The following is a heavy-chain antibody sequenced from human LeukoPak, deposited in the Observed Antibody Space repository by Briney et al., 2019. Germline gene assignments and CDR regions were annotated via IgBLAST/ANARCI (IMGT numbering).Heavy chain of an antibody. J-gene: IGHJ4*02. D-gene: IGHD2-8*01. V-gene: IGHV3-23*01. CDR1: GFTFSSYA. CDR2: ISGSGGST. CDR3: AKSGYCTNGVCHMGVDY. Sequence: GGSLRLSCAASGFTFSSYAMSWVRQAPGKGLEWVSAISGSGGSTYYADSVKGRFTISRDNSKNTLYLQMNSLRAEDTAVYYCAKSGYCTNGVCHMGVDYWGQGTLVTVSS.